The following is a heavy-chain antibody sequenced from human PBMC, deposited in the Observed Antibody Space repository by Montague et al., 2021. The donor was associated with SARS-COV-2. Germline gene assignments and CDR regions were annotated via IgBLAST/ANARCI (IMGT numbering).Heavy chain of an antibody. D-gene: IGHD3-16*02. Sequence: SETLSLTCSVSGGSVRSGSYYWSWIRQPPGKGLKWIGNVLYTGVTSYNPSLRSRLTMSVATSKNEFSLSLRSVTAADTAVYYCAMTAVIRYQYYFDNWGQGTLVAVSS. CDR2: VLYTGVT. J-gene: IGHJ4*02. V-gene: IGHV4-61*01. CDR3: AMTAVIRYQYYFDN. CDR1: GGSVRSGSYY.